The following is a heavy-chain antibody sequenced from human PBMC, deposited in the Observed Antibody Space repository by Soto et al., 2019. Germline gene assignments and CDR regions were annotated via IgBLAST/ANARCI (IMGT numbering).Heavy chain of an antibody. D-gene: IGHD3-10*01. V-gene: IGHV3-30-3*01. Sequence: GGSLILSWAASGFTFSSYAMHWVRQAPGKGLEWVAVISYDGSNKYYADSVKGRFTISRDNSKNTLYLQMNSLRAEDTALYYCTRVRAATYYYGMDVWGQGTPVTVSS. CDR2: ISYDGSNK. CDR1: GFTFSSYA. CDR3: TRVRAATYYYGMDV. J-gene: IGHJ6*02.